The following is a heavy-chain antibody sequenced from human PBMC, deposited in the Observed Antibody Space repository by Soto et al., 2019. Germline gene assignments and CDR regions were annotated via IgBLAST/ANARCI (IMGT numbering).Heavy chain of an antibody. V-gene: IGHV1-69*13. J-gene: IGHJ4*02. CDR1: GGAFSSNA. Sequence: ASVKVSCKAFGGAFSSNAISWVRQAPGQGLEWIGTISPIFGSAAYAQRFQGRVTITADVPTNTAYMELSSLRSADTAIYYCVGRLTSIYNYFDSWGQGTQVTVSS. CDR3: VGRLTSIYNYFDS. D-gene: IGHD2-8*01. CDR2: ISPIFGSA.